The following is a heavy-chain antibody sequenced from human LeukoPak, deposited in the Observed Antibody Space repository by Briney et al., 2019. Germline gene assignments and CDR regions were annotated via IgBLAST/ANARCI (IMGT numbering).Heavy chain of an antibody. D-gene: IGHD5-24*01. CDR3: ARETPDGYDY. CDR2: ISSSSSDR. V-gene: IGHV3-21*01. Sequence: GGSLRLSCAASGFTFTYYTMNWVRQAPGKGLEWVSSISSSSSDRYYADSVKGRFTISRDNAKNSLYLQMNSLRAEDTAIFYCARETPDGYDYWGQGILVTVSS. CDR1: GFTFTYYT. J-gene: IGHJ4*02.